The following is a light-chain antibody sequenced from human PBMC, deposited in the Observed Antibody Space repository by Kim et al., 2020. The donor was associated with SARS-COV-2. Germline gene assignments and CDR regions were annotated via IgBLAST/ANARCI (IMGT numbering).Light chain of an antibody. Sequence: SPGESATLACRASQRRSSNLAWFQQTLGQAPRLLIYGASTRATGIPARFSGSGSGTEFTLTISSLQSEDFAVYYCQQYNNWPPMYTFGQGTKLEI. V-gene: IGKV3-15*01. CDR1: QRRSSN. CDR3: QQYNNWPPMYT. CDR2: GAS. J-gene: IGKJ2*01.